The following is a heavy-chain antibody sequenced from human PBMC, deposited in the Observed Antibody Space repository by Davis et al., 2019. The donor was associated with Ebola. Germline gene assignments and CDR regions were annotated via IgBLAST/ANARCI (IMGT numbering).Heavy chain of an antibody. CDR3: ATIEDTDMVGAFDM. D-gene: IGHD5-18*01. V-gene: IGHV4-59*08. CDR1: GGSISSYY. Sequence: MPSETLSLTCTVSGGSISSYYWSWIRQPPGKGLEWIGYIYYSGSTNYNPSLKSRVTISVDTSKNQFSLKLSSVTAADTAVYYCATIEDTDMVGAFDMWGQGTKVTVSS. J-gene: IGHJ3*02. CDR2: IYYSGST.